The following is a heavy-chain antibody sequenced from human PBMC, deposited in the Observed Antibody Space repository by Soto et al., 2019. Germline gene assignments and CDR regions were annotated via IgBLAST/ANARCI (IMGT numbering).Heavy chain of an antibody. Sequence: GGSLRLSCTTSGFTFSDYALTWFRQAPGKGLEWVGFIRSKVYGGTTEYAASVEGRFSLSRDDSRSIAYLQMNSLKTEDTAVYYCTRVHTTGPVIPDYWGQGTLVTVSS. J-gene: IGHJ4*02. V-gene: IGHV3-49*03. CDR3: TRVHTTGPVIPDY. CDR2: IRSKVYGGTT. D-gene: IGHD3-9*01. CDR1: GFTFSDYA.